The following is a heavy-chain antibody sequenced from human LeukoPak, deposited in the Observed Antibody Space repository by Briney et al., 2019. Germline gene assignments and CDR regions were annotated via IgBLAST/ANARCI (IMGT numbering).Heavy chain of an antibody. Sequence: PGGSLRLSCAASGFTFSSSDMRWVRQATGKGLEWVSAIGTAGDTYYPGSVKGRFTISRENAKNSLYLQMNSLRAGDTAVYYCARESEDDAFDIWGQGAMVTVSS. J-gene: IGHJ3*02. CDR3: ARESEDDAFDI. V-gene: IGHV3-13*01. CDR1: GFTFSSSD. CDR2: IGTAGDT.